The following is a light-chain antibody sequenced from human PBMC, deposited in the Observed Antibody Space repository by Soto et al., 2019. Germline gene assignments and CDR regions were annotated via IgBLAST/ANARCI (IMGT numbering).Light chain of an antibody. CDR3: QQLNSYPIT. J-gene: IGKJ5*01. CDR2: KAS. V-gene: IGKV1-5*03. CDR1: QTISSW. Sequence: DIQMTQSPSTLSGSVGGRVTITCRASQTISSWLAWYQQKPGKAPKLLIYKASTLKSGVPSRFSGSGSGTEFTLTISSLQPDDFATYYCQQLNSYPITFGQGTRLEI.